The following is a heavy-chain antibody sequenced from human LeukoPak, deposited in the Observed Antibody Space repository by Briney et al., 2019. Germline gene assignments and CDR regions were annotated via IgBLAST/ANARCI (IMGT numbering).Heavy chain of an antibody. V-gene: IGHV1-8*01. CDR2: MNPNSGNT. Sequence: GASVKVSCKASGYTFTSYDINWVRQATGQGLEWMGWMNPNSGNTGYAQKFQGRVTMTRNTSISTAYMELSSLRSEDTAVYYCVRLWFGDICIGGGFDYWGQGTLVTVSS. D-gene: IGHD3-10*01. CDR3: VRLWFGDICIGGGFDY. CDR1: GYTFTSYD. J-gene: IGHJ4*02.